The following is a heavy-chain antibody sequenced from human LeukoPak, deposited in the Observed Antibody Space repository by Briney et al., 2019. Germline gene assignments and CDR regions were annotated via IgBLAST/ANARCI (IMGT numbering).Heavy chain of an antibody. CDR3: AKEAYCSSTSCPFDY. CDR2: ISSSSSTI. J-gene: IGHJ4*02. V-gene: IGHV3-48*01. CDR1: GFTFSSYS. D-gene: IGHD2-2*01. Sequence: GGSLRLSCAASGFTFSSYSMNWVRQAPGKGLEWVSYISSSSSTIYYADSVKGRFTISRDNAKNSLYLQMNSLRAEDTALYYCAKEAYCSSTSCPFDYWGQGTLVTVSS.